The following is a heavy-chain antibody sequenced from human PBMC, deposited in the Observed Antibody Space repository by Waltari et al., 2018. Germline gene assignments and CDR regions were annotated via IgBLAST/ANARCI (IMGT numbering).Heavy chain of an antibody. CDR2: IYYSGST. D-gene: IGHD6-19*01. V-gene: IGHV4-39*01. Sequence: QLQLQESGPGLVKPSETLSLTCTVSGGSISSSSYYWGWIRQPPGKGLEWIGSIYYSGSTYYNPSLKSRVTISVDTSKNQFSLKLSSVTAADTAVYYCARPGGKQWTLFSWFDPWGQGTLVTVSS. CDR3: ARPGGKQWTLFSWFDP. J-gene: IGHJ5*02. CDR1: GGSISSSSYY.